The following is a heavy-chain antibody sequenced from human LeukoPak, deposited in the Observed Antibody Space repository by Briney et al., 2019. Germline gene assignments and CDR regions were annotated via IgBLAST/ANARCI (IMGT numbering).Heavy chain of an antibody. V-gene: IGHV1-2*02. Sequence: GASVKVSCKASGYTFTGYYMHWVRQAPGQGLEWMGWINPNSGGTNYAQKFQGRVTMTRDTSISTAYMELSRLRFDDTAVYYCARELGGHGVIAVAGFDYWGQGTLVTVSS. CDR3: ARELGGHGVIAVAGFDY. J-gene: IGHJ4*02. CDR1: GYTFTGYY. D-gene: IGHD6-19*01. CDR2: INPNSGGT.